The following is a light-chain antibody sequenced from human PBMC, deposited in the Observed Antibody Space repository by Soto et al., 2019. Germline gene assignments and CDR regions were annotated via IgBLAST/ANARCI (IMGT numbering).Light chain of an antibody. V-gene: IGKV3-20*01. Sequence: EIVLTQSPGTLSLSAGERATLSCRASQSISSTYLAWYQQKPGQAPRLLIYGASTRATGIPDRFSGSGSGTDFTLTISRLEPEDFAVYYCQQYGSSPPRYTFGQGTTLEIK. CDR3: QQYGSSPPRYT. J-gene: IGKJ2*01. CDR1: QSISSTY. CDR2: GAS.